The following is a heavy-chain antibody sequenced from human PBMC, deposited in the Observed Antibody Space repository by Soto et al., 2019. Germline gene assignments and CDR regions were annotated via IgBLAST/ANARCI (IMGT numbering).Heavy chain of an antibody. Sequence: SETLSLTCTVSGGSISSSSYYWGWIRQPPGKGLEWIGSIYYSGSTYYNPSLKSRVTISVDTSKNQFSLKLSSVTAADTAVYYCARQVILWSLDSSAAEFDYWGQGTLVTVSS. CDR3: ARQVILWSLDSSAAEFDY. CDR2: IYYSGST. V-gene: IGHV4-39*01. D-gene: IGHD3-22*01. CDR1: GGSISSSSYY. J-gene: IGHJ4*02.